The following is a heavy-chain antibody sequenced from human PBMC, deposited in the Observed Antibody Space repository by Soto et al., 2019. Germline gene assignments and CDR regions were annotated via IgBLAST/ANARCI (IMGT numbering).Heavy chain of an antibody. CDR2: IWYDGSNK. CDR1: GFTFSSYG. CDR3: ARDIDWYSNSSGFDN. V-gene: IGHV3-33*01. J-gene: IGHJ4*02. D-gene: IGHD1-26*01. Sequence: GGSLRLSCAASGFTFSSYGMHWVRQAPGRGLEWVAVIWYDGSNKHYADPVKGRFTISRDNSKNTLSLQMNSLRAEDTAIYYCARDIDWYSNSSGFDNWGQGTLVTVSS.